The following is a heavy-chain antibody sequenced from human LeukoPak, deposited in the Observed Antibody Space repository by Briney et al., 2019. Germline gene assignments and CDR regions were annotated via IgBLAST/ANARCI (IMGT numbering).Heavy chain of an antibody. J-gene: IGHJ4*02. CDR3: ARDYGGNTNDYYFDY. V-gene: IGHV3-21*01. D-gene: IGHD4-23*01. Sequence: GGSLSLSCAASGFTFSSYSMNWVRQAPGKGLEWVSSISSSSSYIYYADSVKGRFTISRDNAKNSLYLQMNSLRAEDTAVYYCARDYGGNTNDYYFDYWGQGTLVTVSS. CDR2: ISSSSSYI. CDR1: GFTFSSYS.